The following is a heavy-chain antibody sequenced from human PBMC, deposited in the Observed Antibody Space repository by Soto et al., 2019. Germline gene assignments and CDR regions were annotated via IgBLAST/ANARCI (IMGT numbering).Heavy chain of an antibody. V-gene: IGHV3-33*06. CDR2: VWYEGSNK. CDR3: AKDTGSTAYLIDY. CDR1: GFTFSNYG. D-gene: IGHD1-26*01. J-gene: IGHJ4*02. Sequence: QVQLVESGGGVVQAGRSLRLSCAASGFTFSNYGMHWVRQAPGRGLDWLAAVWYEGSNKYYADSVEGRFTISRDNSKNTLYLQMNGLRAEDTAVYYCAKDTGSTAYLIDYWCQGTLVTVSS.